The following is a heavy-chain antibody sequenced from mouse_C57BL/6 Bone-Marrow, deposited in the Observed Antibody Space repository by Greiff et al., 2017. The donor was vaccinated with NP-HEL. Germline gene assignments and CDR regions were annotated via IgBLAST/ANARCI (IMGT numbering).Heavy chain of an antibody. D-gene: IGHD1-1*01. J-gene: IGHJ1*03. Sequence: EVQLQESGPGLVKPSQSLSLTCSVTGYSITSGYYWNWIRQFPGNNLEWMGYISYDGSNNYNPSLKNRISITRDTSKNQFFLKLNSVTTEDTATYYCARRSSYWYFDVWGTGTTVTVSS. CDR1: GYSITSGYY. CDR2: ISYDGSN. CDR3: ARRSSYWYFDV. V-gene: IGHV3-6*01.